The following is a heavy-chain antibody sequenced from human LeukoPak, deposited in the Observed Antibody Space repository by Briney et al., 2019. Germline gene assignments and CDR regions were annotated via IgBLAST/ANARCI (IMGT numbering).Heavy chain of an antibody. V-gene: IGHV4-59*01. J-gene: IGHJ5*02. D-gene: IGHD3-3*01. CDR2: IYYSGST. Sequence: SETLSLTCTVSGGSISSYYWSWLRQPPGKGLEWIGYIYYSGSTNYNPSLKSRVTISVDTSKNQFSLKLSSVTAADTAVYYCARTYYDFWSGYPSNWFDPWGQGTLVTVSS. CDR3: ARTYYDFWSGYPSNWFDP. CDR1: GGSISSYY.